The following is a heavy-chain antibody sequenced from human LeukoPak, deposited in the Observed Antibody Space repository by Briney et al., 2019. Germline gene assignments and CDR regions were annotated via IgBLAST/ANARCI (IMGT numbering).Heavy chain of an antibody. V-gene: IGHV5-51*01. Sequence: GESLKISCKGSGYSFTSYWIGWVRQMPGKGPEWMGIIYPGDSDTRYSPSFQGQVTISADKSITTAYLQWSSLKASDTAMYYCARIAYCSGGSCYSRGWFDPWGQGTLVTVSS. D-gene: IGHD2-15*01. CDR2: IYPGDSDT. CDR1: GYSFTSYW. J-gene: IGHJ5*02. CDR3: ARIAYCSGGSCYSRGWFDP.